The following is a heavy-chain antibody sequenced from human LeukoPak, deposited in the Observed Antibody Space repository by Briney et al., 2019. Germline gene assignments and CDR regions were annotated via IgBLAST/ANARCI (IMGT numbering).Heavy chain of an antibody. CDR1: GFTFSSYD. V-gene: IGHV3-13*01. D-gene: IGHD5-12*01. CDR3: ARARNPPRHSGYATDDAFDI. Sequence: GGSLRLSCAASGFTFSSYDMHWVRQATGKGLEWVSAIGTAGDTYYPGSVKGRFTISRENAENSLYLQMNSLRAGDTAVYYCARARNPPRHSGYATDDAFDIWGQGTMVTVSS. J-gene: IGHJ3*02. CDR2: IGTAGDT.